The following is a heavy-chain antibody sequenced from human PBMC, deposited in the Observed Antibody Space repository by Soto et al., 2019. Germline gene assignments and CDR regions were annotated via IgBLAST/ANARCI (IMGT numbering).Heavy chain of an antibody. CDR3: ARILIIGTTRGYCFAY. J-gene: IGHJ4*02. V-gene: IGHV3-21*01. CDR1: GFTFSSYT. CDR2: ISSSSSYI. D-gene: IGHD1-1*01. Sequence: WLSLRLWCAASGFTFSSYTMNWVRQTPGKGLEWVSSISSSSSYIYYADSVKGRFTISRDNAENSLYLQMNGLRAEDTAVYYCARILIIGTTRGYCFAYRRQGTLVTVSS.